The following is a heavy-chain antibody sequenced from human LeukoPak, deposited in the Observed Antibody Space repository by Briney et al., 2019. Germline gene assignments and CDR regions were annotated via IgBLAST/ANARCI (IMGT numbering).Heavy chain of an antibody. CDR3: ESTTGP. CDR1: GFTFSSYW. J-gene: IGHJ5*02. D-gene: IGHD1-7*01. V-gene: IGHV3-7*01. CDR2: IKEDGSEK. Sequence: GGSLRLSCAASGFTFSSYWMSWVRQAPGKGLEWVANIKEDGSEKYYVGSVRGRFTVSIDNAKNSLYLQMSSLRVEDTAVYYCESTTGPWGQGTLVTVSS.